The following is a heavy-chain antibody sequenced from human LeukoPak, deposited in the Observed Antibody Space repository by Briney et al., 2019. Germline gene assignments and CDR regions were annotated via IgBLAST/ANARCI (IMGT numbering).Heavy chain of an antibody. J-gene: IGHJ4*02. CDR1: GFIFEDYA. CDR3: AKAAVAGTTRQPLDF. Sequence: GRSLRLSCAASGFIFEDYAMYWVRQAPGKGLEWVSGISWNSGTIGYADSVKGRFAISRDNAKNSLYLEMNSLRLEDTALYYCAKAAVAGTTRQPLDFWGQGTLVTVSS. CDR2: ISWNSGTI. D-gene: IGHD6-19*01. V-gene: IGHV3-9*01.